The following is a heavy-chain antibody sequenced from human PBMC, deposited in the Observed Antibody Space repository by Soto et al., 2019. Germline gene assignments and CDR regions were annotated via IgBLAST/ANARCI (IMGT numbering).Heavy chain of an antibody. CDR2: IKSKTDGGTT. D-gene: IGHD3-3*01. J-gene: IGHJ6*02. CDR3: TTDTRLGITIFGVVISYGMDV. V-gene: IGHV3-15*07. Sequence: GGSLRLSCAASGFTFSNAWMNWVRQAPGKGLEWVGRIKSKTDGGTTDYAAPVKGRFTISRDDSKNTLYLQMNSLKTEDTAVYYCTTDTRLGITIFGVVISYGMDVWGQGTTVTVSS. CDR1: GFTFSNAW.